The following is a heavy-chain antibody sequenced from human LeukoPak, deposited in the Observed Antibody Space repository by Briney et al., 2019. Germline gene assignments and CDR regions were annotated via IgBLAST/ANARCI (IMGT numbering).Heavy chain of an antibody. V-gene: IGHV1-18*01. CDR3: ARDRTYYYDSSALFDY. D-gene: IGHD3-22*01. Sequence: ASVKVSCKASGYTFTSYGISWVRQAPGQGLEWMGWISAYNGNTNYAQKFQGRVTMTTDTSTSTAYMELRSLRSDDTAVYYCARDRTYYYDSSALFDYWGQGTLVTVSS. J-gene: IGHJ4*02. CDR2: ISAYNGNT. CDR1: GYTFTSYG.